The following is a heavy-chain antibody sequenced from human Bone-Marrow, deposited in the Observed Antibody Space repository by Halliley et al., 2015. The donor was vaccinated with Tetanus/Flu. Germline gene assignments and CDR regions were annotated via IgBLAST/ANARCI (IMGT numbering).Heavy chain of an antibody. D-gene: IGHD3-22*01. CDR3: ARAYHYDTSGYYYDS. V-gene: IGHV3-64*02. Sequence: SLRLSCAATRFTISNYGMHWVRQAPGKGLEYVSAISRNGDRTYYGDSVEGRFTISRGNSKNTVYLQMGSLRPEDMAVYYCARAYHYDTSGYYYDSWGQGTLVTVSS. CDR1: RFTISNYG. CDR2: ISRNGDRT. J-gene: IGHJ5*01.